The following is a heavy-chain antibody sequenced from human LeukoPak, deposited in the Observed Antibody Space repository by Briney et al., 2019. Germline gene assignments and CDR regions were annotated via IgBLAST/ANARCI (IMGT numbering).Heavy chain of an antibody. CDR1: GFTFSSYA. J-gene: IGHJ4*02. D-gene: IGHD4-17*01. CDR3: AREYGDYPYFDY. Sequence: GGSLRLSCAASGFTFSSYAISWVRQAPGKGLEWVSAVSGSGGSTYYADSVKGRFTISRDNAKNSLYLQMNSLRAEDTAVYYCAREYGDYPYFDYWGQGTLVTVSS. CDR2: VSGSGGST. V-gene: IGHV3-23*01.